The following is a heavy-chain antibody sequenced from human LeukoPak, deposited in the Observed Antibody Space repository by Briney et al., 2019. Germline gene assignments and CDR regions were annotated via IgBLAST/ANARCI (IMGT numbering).Heavy chain of an antibody. CDR2: FDPEDGES. Sequence: ASVKVSCKGSGGTFSSYAISWVRQAPGQWLEWMGGFDPEDGESIFAQRFQGRFSMTEDTSTDTAYMELRSLRPEDTAVYYCATADKWEPLDYWGQGTLVTVSS. CDR3: ATADKWEPLDY. D-gene: IGHD1-26*01. V-gene: IGHV1-24*01. CDR1: GGTFSSYA. J-gene: IGHJ4*02.